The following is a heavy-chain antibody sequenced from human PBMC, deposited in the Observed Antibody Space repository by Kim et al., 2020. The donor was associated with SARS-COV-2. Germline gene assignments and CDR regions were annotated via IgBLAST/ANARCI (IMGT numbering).Heavy chain of an antibody. CDR1: GFTFSNAW. Sequence: GGSLRLSCAASGFTFSNAWMSWVRQAPGKGLEWVGRIKSKTDGGTTDYAAPVKGRFTISRDDSKNTLYLQMNSLKTEDTAVYYCTTDYYDSSGYYPDYWGQGTLGTVSS. J-gene: IGHJ4*02. CDR3: TTDYYDSSGYYPDY. D-gene: IGHD3-22*01. V-gene: IGHV3-15*01. CDR2: IKSKTDGGTT.